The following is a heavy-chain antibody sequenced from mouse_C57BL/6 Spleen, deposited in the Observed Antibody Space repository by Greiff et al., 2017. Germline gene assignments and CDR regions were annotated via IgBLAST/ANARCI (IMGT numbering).Heavy chain of an antibody. CDR3: ARHLYDYSLAMDY. CDR2: ISNGGGST. D-gene: IGHD2-4*01. V-gene: IGHV5-12*01. CDR1: GFTFSDYY. J-gene: IGHJ4*01. Sequence: EVKLMESGGGLVQPGGSLKLSCAASGFTFSDYYMYWVRQTPEKRLEWVAYISNGGGSTYYPDTVKGRFTISRDNAKNTLYLQMSRLKSEDTAMYYCARHLYDYSLAMDYWGQGTSVTVSS.